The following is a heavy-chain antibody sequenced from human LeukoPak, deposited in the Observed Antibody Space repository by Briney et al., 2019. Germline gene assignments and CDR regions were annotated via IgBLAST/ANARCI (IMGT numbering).Heavy chain of an antibody. CDR2: ISYDGNNK. Sequence: GGSLRLSCAASGFTFSSYAMHWVRQAPGKGLEWVSVISYDGNNKYYADSVKGRFTISRDSAKNSLCLQMNSLRPEDTALYYCAKDIYASLTSAFDYWGQGTLVTVSS. V-gene: IGHV3-30-3*01. CDR3: AKDIYASLTSAFDY. D-gene: IGHD4/OR15-4a*01. J-gene: IGHJ4*02. CDR1: GFTFSSYA.